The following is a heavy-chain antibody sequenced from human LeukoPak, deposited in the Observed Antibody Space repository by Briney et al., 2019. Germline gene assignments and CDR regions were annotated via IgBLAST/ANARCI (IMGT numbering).Heavy chain of an antibody. J-gene: IGHJ4*02. CDR2: INPNSGGT. V-gene: IGHV1-2*02. CDR1: GYTFTGYY. CDR3: AKDLNFWSGYYTPFDY. Sequence: ASVKVSCKASGYTFTGYYMHWVRQAPGQGLEWMGWINPNSGGTNYAQKFQGRVTMTRDTSISTAYMELSRLRSDDTAVYYCAKDLNFWSGYYTPFDYWGQGTLVTVSS. D-gene: IGHD3-3*01.